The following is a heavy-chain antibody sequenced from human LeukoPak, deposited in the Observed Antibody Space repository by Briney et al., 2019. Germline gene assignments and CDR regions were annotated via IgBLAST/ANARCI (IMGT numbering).Heavy chain of an antibody. V-gene: IGHV3-30*02. J-gene: IGHJ4*02. CDR1: GFTFSNSG. D-gene: IGHD5-12*01. CDR2: IRYDGNNL. Sequence: PGGSLRLSCAASGFTFSNSGMHWVRQAPGKGLEWVASIRYDGNNLYYADSVKGRFTISRDNAKNSLYLQMNSLRAEDTAVYYCARDPSEWLRHDYWGQGTLVTVSS. CDR3: ARDPSEWLRHDY.